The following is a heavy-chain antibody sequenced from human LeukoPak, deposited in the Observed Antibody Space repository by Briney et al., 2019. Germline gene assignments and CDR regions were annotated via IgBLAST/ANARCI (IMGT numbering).Heavy chain of an antibody. CDR3: AGDGIVGAYYFDY. V-gene: IGHV4-38-2*02. J-gene: IGHJ4*02. D-gene: IGHD1-26*01. CDR2: IYHSGST. CDR1: GGSISSGYY. Sequence: SETLSLTCTVSGGSISSGYYWGWIRQPPGKGLEWIGSIYHSGSTYYNPSLKSRVTISVDTSKNQFSLKLSSVTAADTAVYYCAGDGIVGAYYFDYWGQGTLVTVSS.